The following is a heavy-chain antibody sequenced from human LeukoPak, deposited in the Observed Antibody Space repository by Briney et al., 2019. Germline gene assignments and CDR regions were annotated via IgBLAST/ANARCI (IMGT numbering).Heavy chain of an antibody. J-gene: IGHJ4*02. V-gene: IGHV3-30-3*02. CDR1: GFTFGSYA. CDR3: EKIAAAGSY. D-gene: IGHD6-13*01. Sequence: PGGSLRLSCAASGFTFGSYAMHWVRQAPGKGLEWVAVISYDGSNKYYADSVKGRFTISRDNSKNTLYLQMNSLRAEDTAVYYCEKIAAAGSYWGQGALVTVSS. CDR2: ISYDGSNK.